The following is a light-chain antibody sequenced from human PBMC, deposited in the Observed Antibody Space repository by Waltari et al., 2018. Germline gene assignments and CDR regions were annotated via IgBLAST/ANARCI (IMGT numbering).Light chain of an antibody. V-gene: IGKV1-NL1*01. J-gene: IGKJ2*01. CDR2: AAF. CDR3: QQYTSTPYT. CDR1: QVVSNS. Sequence: IRMTQSASSLSASFGYRFTITCRASQVVSNSLAWYQQKPGKAPQLLLYAAFRLQDGVPSRFSGSGSGTVYTLTISGLQPEDFATYCCQQYTSTPYTFGQGTKLEIK.